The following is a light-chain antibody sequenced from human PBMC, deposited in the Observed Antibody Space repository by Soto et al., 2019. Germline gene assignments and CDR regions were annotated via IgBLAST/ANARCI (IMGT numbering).Light chain of an antibody. V-gene: IGKV3-15*01. CDR3: QQYNIYAT. CDR1: QSVSSN. CDR2: GAS. Sequence: EIVMTQSPATLSVSPGERVTLSCRASQSVSSNLSWYHQKPGQAPRLLIYGASTRATGIPARFTGSGSGTDFTHTISSLHSEDFAVYYCQQYNIYATFGPGTKVDIK. J-gene: IGKJ3*01.